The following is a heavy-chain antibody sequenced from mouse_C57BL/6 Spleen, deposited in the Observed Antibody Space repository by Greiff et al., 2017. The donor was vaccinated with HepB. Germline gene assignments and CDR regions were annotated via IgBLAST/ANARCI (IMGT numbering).Heavy chain of an antibody. D-gene: IGHD1-1*01. CDR1: GFTVGDWG. CDR2: ISSGSSTI. CDR3: AMSPTVVGVPFYYFDY. V-gene: IGHV5-17*01. J-gene: IGHJ2*01. Sequence: EGWWGGAGGGGGRGGGAGGGGGAGSGFTVGDWGREGVGGSPEKGLEWVAYISSGSSTIYYADTVKGRFTISRDNAKNTLFLQMTSLRSEDTAMYYCAMSPTVVGVPFYYFDYWGQGTTLTVSS.